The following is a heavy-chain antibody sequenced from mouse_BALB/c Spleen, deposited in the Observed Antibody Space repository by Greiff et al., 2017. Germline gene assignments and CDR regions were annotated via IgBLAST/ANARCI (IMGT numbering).Heavy chain of an antibody. CDR1: GYSFTSYW. CDR3: TRSGDITTYYAMDY. D-gene: IGHD2-4*01. J-gene: IGHJ4*01. CDR2: IYPGNSDT. V-gene: IGHV1-5*01. Sequence: VQLQQSGTVLARPGASVKMSCKASGYSFTSYWMHWVKQRPGQGLEWIGAIYPGNSDTSYNQKFKGKAKLTAVTSASTAYMELSSLTNEDSAVYYCTRSGDITTYYAMDYWGQGTSVTVSS.